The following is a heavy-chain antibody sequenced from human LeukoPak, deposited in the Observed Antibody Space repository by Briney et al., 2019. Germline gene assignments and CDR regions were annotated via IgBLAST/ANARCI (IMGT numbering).Heavy chain of an antibody. CDR3: AKSSGVQWLTLDAFDI. Sequence: GSLRLSCAASGFTFSSYAMSWVRQAPGKGLEWVSAISGSGGSTYYADSVKGRFTISRDNSKNTLYLQMNSLRAEDTAVYYCAKSSGVQWLTLDAFDIWGQGTMVNVSS. V-gene: IGHV3-23*01. CDR2: ISGSGGST. D-gene: IGHD6-19*01. CDR1: GFTFSSYA. J-gene: IGHJ3*02.